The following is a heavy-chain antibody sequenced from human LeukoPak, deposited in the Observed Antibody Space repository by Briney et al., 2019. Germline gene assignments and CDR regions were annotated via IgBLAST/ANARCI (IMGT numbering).Heavy chain of an antibody. V-gene: IGHV1-2*04. D-gene: IGHD5-18*01. CDR3: ARGFDPVRGYSYGYGDY. Sequence: AASVKVSCKASGYTFTGYYMHWVRQAPGQGLEWMGWINPNSGGTNYAQKFQGWVTMTRDTSISTAYMELSRLRSDDTAVYYCARGFDPVRGYSYGYGDYWGQGTLVTVSS. CDR2: INPNSGGT. J-gene: IGHJ4*02. CDR1: GYTFTGYY.